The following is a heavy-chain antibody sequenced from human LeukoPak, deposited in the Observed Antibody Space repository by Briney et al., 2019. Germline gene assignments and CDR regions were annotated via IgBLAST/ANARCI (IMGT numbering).Heavy chain of an antibody. V-gene: IGHV1-69*13. CDR2: TIPFLGTA. J-gene: IGHJ6*03. CDR1: GGSFSNYG. D-gene: IGHD2-2*01. CDR3: ARAFAYCTTTKCLDYFYYMDV. Sequence: EASVKVSCKFSGGSFSNYGINWVRQAPGQGLEWMGGTIPFLGTATYAQRFQGRVTITAAESTSTTYMELSSLRSEDTAVYYCARAFAYCTTTKCLDYFYYMDVWGRGTAVTVSS.